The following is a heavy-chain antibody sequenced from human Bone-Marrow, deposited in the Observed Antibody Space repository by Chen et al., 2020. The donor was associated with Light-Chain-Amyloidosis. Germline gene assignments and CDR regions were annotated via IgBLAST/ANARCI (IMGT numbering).Heavy chain of an antibody. CDR3: ARDPQIAARRYAGVYGMDV. J-gene: IGHJ6*02. CDR1: GFTFSSYG. V-gene: IGHV3-33*01. D-gene: IGHD6-6*01. Sequence: QVQLVESGGGVVQPGRSLRLYCAASGFTFSSYGMHWVRQAPGKGLEWVAVIWYDGSNKYYADSVKGRITISRDNSKNTLYLQMNSLRAEDTAVYYCARDPQIAARRYAGVYGMDVWGQVTTVTVSS. CDR2: IWYDGSNK.